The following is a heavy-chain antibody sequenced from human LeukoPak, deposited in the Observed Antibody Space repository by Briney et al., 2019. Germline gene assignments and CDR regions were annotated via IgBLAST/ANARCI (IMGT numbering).Heavy chain of an antibody. V-gene: IGHV2-5*01. Sequence: SGPTLVKPTQTLTLTCTFSGFSLSTSGVGVGWIRQPPGKALEWLALIYWNDDKRYSPSLKSRLTITKDASKNQVVLTMTNMDPVDTATYYCAHEGGYYGSGTVKGEVFDYWGQGTLVTVSS. CDR2: IYWNDDK. CDR3: AHEGGYYGSGTVKGEVFDY. D-gene: IGHD3-10*01. CDR1: GFSLSTSGVG. J-gene: IGHJ4*02.